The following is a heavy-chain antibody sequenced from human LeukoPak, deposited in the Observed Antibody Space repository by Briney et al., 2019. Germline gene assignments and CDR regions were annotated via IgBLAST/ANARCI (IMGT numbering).Heavy chain of an antibody. J-gene: IGHJ4*02. Sequence: GGSLRLSCAASGFTFDDYAMHWVRQAPGKGLEWVSGISWNSGSIGYADSVKGRFTISRDNAKNSLYLQMNSLRAEDTALYYCAKDISYSAGNYFDYWGQGTLVTVSS. CDR2: ISWNSGSI. V-gene: IGHV3-9*01. D-gene: IGHD2-21*01. CDR1: GFTFDDYA. CDR3: AKDISYSAGNYFDY.